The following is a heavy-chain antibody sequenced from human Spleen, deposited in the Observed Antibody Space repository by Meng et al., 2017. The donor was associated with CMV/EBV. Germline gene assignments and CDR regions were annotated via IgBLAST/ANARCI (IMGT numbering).Heavy chain of an antibody. CDR2: INHSGST. Sequence: SETLSLTCAVYGGSFSGYYWSWIRQPPGKGLEWSGEINHSGSTNYNPSLKSRVTISVDTSKNQFSLKLRAVTAADTAVYYCARAQIAAAGEGRKSRYFQHWGQGTLVTVSS. D-gene: IGHD6-13*01. CDR1: GGSFSGYY. J-gene: IGHJ1*01. V-gene: IGHV4-34*01. CDR3: ARAQIAAAGEGRKSRYFQH.